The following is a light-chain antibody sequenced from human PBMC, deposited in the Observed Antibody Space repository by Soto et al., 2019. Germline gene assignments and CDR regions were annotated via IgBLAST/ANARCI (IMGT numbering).Light chain of an antibody. Sequence: EIVMTQSPATLSVSPGERATLSCRASQSVSSNLAWYQQKPGQAPRLLIYGASTRATGIPARFSGIGSGTEFTLNISSLQSEDFAVYYCQLYNNWPPWTFGQGTKVEIK. CDR1: QSVSSN. J-gene: IGKJ1*01. CDR3: QLYNNWPPWT. CDR2: GAS. V-gene: IGKV3-15*01.